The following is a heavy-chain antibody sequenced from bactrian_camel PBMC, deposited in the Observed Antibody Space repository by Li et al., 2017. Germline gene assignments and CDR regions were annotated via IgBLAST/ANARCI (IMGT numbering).Heavy chain of an antibody. V-gene: IGHV3S42*01. Sequence: VQLVESGGGSVQAGETLRLSCAVSGYTYTPYCMGWFRQAPGQLREGVAAIDSDGDTSYGEAVKGRFTISVDSAKNTLVLQMNNLKPEDTAVYYCAAAPAYHTDYKCMFGWGQGTQVT. CDR1: GYTYTPYC. CDR2: IDSDGDT. J-gene: IGHJ4*01. D-gene: IGHD4*01. CDR3: AAAPAYHTDYKCMFG.